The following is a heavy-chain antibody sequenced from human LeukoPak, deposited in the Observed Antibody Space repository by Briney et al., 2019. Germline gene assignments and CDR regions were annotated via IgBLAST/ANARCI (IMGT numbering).Heavy chain of an antibody. Sequence: GGSLRLSCAASGFTFSSYWMSWVRQAPGKGLEWVAVISYDGSNKYYADSVKGRFTISRDNSKNTLYLQMNSLRAEDTAVYYCARDHIAVAGRYKLGLDYWGQGTLVTVSS. CDR3: ARDHIAVAGRYKLGLDY. V-gene: IGHV3-30*03. D-gene: IGHD6-19*01. J-gene: IGHJ4*02. CDR2: ISYDGSNK. CDR1: GFTFSSYW.